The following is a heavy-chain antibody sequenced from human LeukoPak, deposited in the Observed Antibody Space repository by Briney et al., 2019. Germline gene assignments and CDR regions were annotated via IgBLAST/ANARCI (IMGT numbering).Heavy chain of an antibody. D-gene: IGHD3-22*01. Sequence: ASVKVSCKASGYTFTSYDTNWVRQATGQGLEWMGWMNPNSGNIGYAQKFQGRVTITRNTSISTAYMELSSLRSEDTAVYYCAAGSDSPGSGDAFDIWGQGTMVTVSS. V-gene: IGHV1-8*03. CDR3: AAGSDSPGSGDAFDI. CDR1: GYTFTSYD. CDR2: MNPNSGNI. J-gene: IGHJ3*02.